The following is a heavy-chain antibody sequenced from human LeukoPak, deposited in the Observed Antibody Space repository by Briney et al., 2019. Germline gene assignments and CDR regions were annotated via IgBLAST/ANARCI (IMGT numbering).Heavy chain of an antibody. Sequence: SETLSLTCTVSGGSISPYYWSWIRQPPGKGLEWIGYIYYSGSTNYNPSLKSRVTISLDTSKNQFSLKLSSVTAADTAVYYCARHQELLWFGELLWWFDPWGQGTLVTVSS. CDR1: GGSISPYY. CDR3: ARHQELLWFGELLWWFDP. D-gene: IGHD3-10*01. V-gene: IGHV4-59*01. J-gene: IGHJ5*02. CDR2: IYYSGST.